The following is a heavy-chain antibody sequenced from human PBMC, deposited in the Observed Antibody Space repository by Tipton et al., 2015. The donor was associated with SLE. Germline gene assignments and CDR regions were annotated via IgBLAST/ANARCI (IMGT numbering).Heavy chain of an antibody. CDR1: GFTFSSYA. CDR3: AKDREDGWFDP. V-gene: IGHV3-30-3*01. J-gene: IGHJ5*02. D-gene: IGHD1-26*01. CDR2: ISYDGSNK. Sequence: SLRLSCAASGFTFSSYAMHWVRQAPGKGLEWVAVISYDGSNKYYADSVKGRFTISRDNSKNSLYLQMNSLRAEDTVVYYCAKDREDGWFDPWGQGTLVTVSS.